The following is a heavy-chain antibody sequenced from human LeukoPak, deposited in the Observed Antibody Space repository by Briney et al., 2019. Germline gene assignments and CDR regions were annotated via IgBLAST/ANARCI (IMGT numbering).Heavy chain of an antibody. CDR1: GYSISSSYY. D-gene: IGHD6-13*01. V-gene: IGHV4-38-2*01. CDR2: IYHSGST. J-gene: IGHJ4*02. Sequence: PSETLSLTCAVSGYSISSSYYWGWIRQPPGKGLEWIGSIYHSGSTYYNPSLKSRVTISVDTSKNQFSLKLSSVTAADTAVYYCARRGRIAGYQFDYWGQGTLVTVSS. CDR3: ARRGRIAGYQFDY.